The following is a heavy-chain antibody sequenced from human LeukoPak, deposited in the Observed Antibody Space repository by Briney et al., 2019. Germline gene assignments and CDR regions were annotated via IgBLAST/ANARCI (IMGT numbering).Heavy chain of an antibody. V-gene: IGHV3-48*02. CDR3: ARARLTGYYYYYGMNV. CDR1: GFTFSSYS. J-gene: IGHJ6*02. CDR2: ISSSSSTI. Sequence: GGSLRLSCAASGFTFSSYSMNWVRQAPGKGLEWVSYISSSSSTIYYADSVKGRFTISRDNAKNSLYLQMNSLRDEDTAVYYCARARLTGYYYYYGMNVWGQGTTVTVSS. D-gene: IGHD3-9*01.